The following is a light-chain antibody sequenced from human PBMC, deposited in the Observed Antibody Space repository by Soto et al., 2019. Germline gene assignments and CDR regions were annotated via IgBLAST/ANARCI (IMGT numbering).Light chain of an antibody. Sequence: EIVMTQSPLYLPVTPGAPASISCRSSQSLLYGNGNNYLDWYLQKPGPSPQVLIYLGSNRASRVPDRFSGRGSGTEFTRKISIVEAEAVGIYYCMQGLQTPPIFGPGTKVDIK. CDR2: LGS. CDR3: MQGLQTPPI. V-gene: IGKV2-28*01. CDR1: QSLLYGNGNNY. J-gene: IGKJ3*01.